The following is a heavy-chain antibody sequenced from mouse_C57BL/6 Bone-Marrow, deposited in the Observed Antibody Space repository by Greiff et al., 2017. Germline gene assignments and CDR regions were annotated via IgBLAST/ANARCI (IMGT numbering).Heavy chain of an antibody. CDR1: GYTFTSYW. Sequence: VQLQQPGAELVKPGASVKLSCKASGYTFTSYWMHWVKQRPGQGLEWIGMIHPNSGSTNYNEKFKSKATLTVDKSSSTAYMQLSSLTSEDSAVYYCARSRDPYGSSFAYWGQGTLVTVSA. CDR2: IHPNSGST. D-gene: IGHD1-1*01. V-gene: IGHV1-64*01. J-gene: IGHJ3*01. CDR3: ARSRDPYGSSFAY.